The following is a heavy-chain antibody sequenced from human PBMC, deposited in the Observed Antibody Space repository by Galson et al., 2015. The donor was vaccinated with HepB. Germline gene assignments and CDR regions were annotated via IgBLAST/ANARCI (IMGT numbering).Heavy chain of an antibody. J-gene: IGHJ3*02. CDR1: GYTFTSYA. D-gene: IGHD3-22*01. CDR2: INAGNGDT. Sequence: SVKVSCKASGYTFTSYAMHWVRQAPGQRLEWMGWINAGNGDTKYSQKFQGRVTITRDTSAGTAYMELSSLRSEDTAVYYCARKPQYYYDSSGYSPNDAFDIWGQGTMVTVSS. V-gene: IGHV1-3*01. CDR3: ARKPQYYYDSSGYSPNDAFDI.